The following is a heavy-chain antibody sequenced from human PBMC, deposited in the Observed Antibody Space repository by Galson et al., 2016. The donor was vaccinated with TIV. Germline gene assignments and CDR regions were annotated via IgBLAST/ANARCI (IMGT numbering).Heavy chain of an antibody. CDR3: ARHRGNMVARFEN. D-gene: IGHD5-12*01. CDR2: IDPRDSYT. J-gene: IGHJ4*02. V-gene: IGHV5-10-1*01. Sequence: QSGAEVKKPGESLRISCKGSGYSFTTYWISWVRLMPGKGLEWMGKIDPRDSYTNYSPSFQGHVTLSAEKAIGTAYLSWGSLKASDSAIYYCARHRGNMVARFENWGQGTLVTVSS. CDR1: GYSFTTYW.